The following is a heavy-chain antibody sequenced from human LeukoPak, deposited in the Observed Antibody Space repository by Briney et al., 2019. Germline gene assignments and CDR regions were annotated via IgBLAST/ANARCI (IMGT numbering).Heavy chain of an antibody. V-gene: IGHV4-30-2*01. Sequence: SETLSLTCTVSGGSISSGGYYWSWIRQPPGKGLEWIGYIYHSGSTYYNPSLKSRVTISVDRSKNQFSLKLSSVTAADTAVYYCARAMSSSFHAFDIWGQGTMVTVSS. CDR2: IYHSGST. D-gene: IGHD6-6*01. CDR3: ARAMSSSFHAFDI. CDR1: GGSISSGGYY. J-gene: IGHJ3*02.